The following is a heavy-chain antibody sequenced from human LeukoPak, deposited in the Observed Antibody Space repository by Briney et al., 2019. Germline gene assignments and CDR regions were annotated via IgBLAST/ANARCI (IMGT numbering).Heavy chain of an antibody. CDR2: IYHSGST. CDR1: GGSLSSGGYY. D-gene: IGHD6-19*01. V-gene: IGHV4-30-2*01. Sequence: PSQTLSLTCTVSGGSLSSGGYYWSWTRQPPGKGLEWIGYIYHSGSTYYNPSLKSRVTISVDRSKNQFSLKLSSVTAADTAVYYCARGGSGWANWFDPWGQGTLVTVSS. CDR3: ARGGSGWANWFDP. J-gene: IGHJ5*02.